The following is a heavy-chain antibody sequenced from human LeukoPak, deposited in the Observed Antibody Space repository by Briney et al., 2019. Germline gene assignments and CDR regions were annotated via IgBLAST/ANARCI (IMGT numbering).Heavy chain of an antibody. D-gene: IGHD6-19*01. CDR2: ISGRGGVT. J-gene: IGHJ6*03. Sequence: GGSLRLSCAASGFTFSSYAMSWVRQAPGKGLEWVSAISGRGGVTYYADSVKGRFTISRDNSKNTLYLQMNSLRAEDTAVYYCAKGGGWYYYYMDVWGKGTTVTISS. CDR1: GFTFSSYA. CDR3: AKGGGWYYYYMDV. V-gene: IGHV3-23*01.